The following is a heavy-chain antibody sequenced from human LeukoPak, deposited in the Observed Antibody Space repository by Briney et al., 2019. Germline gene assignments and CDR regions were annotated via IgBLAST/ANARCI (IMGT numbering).Heavy chain of an antibody. D-gene: IGHD5-18*01. CDR2: IRSKAYGGTT. V-gene: IGHV3-49*03. Sequence: GGSLRLSCTASGFTFGDYAMSWFRQAPGKGLEWVGFIRSKAYGGTTEYAASVKGRFTISRDDSKSIAYLQMNSLKTEDTAVYYCTSNVDTAMDPDYWGQGTLVTVSS. CDR3: TSNVDTAMDPDY. J-gene: IGHJ4*02. CDR1: GFTFGDYA.